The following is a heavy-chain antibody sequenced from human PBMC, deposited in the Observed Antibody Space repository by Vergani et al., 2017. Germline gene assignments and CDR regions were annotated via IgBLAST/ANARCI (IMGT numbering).Heavy chain of an antibody. V-gene: IGHV1-18*01. CDR3: ARDRYYDFWSGYLDYYYYYMDV. CDR2: ISAYNGNT. CDR1: GGTFSSYA. Sequence: QVQLVQSGAEVKKPGSSVKVSCKASGGTFSSYAISWVRQAPGQGLEWMGWISAYNGNTNYAQKLQGRVTMTTDTSTSTAYMELRSLRSDDTAVYYCARDRYYDFWSGYLDYYYYYMDVWGKGTTVTVSS. D-gene: IGHD3-3*01. J-gene: IGHJ6*03.